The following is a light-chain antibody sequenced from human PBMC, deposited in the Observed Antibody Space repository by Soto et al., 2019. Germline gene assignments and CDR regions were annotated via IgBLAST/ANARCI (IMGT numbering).Light chain of an antibody. J-gene: IGKJ1*01. V-gene: IGKV1-5*01. CDR1: ESISSW. CDR3: QQYNSYPWT. Sequence: DIQMTQSPSTLSASMGDRVTITCRASESISSWLAWYQQKPGKAPKLLIYDVSSLESGVPSRFSGSGSGTEFTLTISSLQPDDFATYYCQQYNSYPWTFGQGTKVEIK. CDR2: DVS.